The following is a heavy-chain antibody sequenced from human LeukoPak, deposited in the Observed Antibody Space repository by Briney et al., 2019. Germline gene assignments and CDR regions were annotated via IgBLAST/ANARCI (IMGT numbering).Heavy chain of an antibody. CDR2: ISGGGDIT. J-gene: IGHJ4*02. CDR3: VREDTPATANY. Sequence: GGSLRLSCAASEFNFANHATSWVRQTAGKGLEWVSAISGGGDITYYADSVKGRFTISRDSSKDTLFLQMHSLRPGDTAVYYCVREDTPATANYWGQGTLVTISS. CDR1: EFNFANHA. D-gene: IGHD2-21*02. V-gene: IGHV3-23*01.